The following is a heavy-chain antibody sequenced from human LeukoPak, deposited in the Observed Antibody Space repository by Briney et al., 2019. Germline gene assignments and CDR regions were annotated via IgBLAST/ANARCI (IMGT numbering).Heavy chain of an antibody. J-gene: IGHJ4*02. CDR2: ISESGDRT. Sequence: GGSLRLSCAVSGISFRSYAMSWVRQAPGKGLDWVSGISESGDRTYYADSVKGRFTISRDNSQNTLYLQMNSLRAEDTAVYYCATVYPRGPLAAAGLDYWGQGTLVTVSS. D-gene: IGHD6-13*01. V-gene: IGHV3-23*01. CDR1: GISFRSYA. CDR3: ATVYPRGPLAAAGLDY.